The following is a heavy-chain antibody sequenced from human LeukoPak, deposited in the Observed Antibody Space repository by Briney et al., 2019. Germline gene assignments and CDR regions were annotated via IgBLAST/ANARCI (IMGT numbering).Heavy chain of an antibody. CDR3: AREDYGGNSGDY. V-gene: IGHV4-31*03. Sequence: PSETLSLTCTVSGGSISSGGYYWSWIRQHPGKGLEWIGYIYYSGSTYYNPSLKSRVTISVDTSKNQFSLKLSSVTAADTAAYYCAREDYGGNSGDYWGQGTLVTVSS. CDR1: GGSISSGGYY. CDR2: IYYSGST. D-gene: IGHD4-23*01. J-gene: IGHJ4*02.